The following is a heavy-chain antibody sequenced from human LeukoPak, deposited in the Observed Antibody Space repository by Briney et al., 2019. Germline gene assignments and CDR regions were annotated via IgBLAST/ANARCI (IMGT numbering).Heavy chain of an antibody. J-gene: IGHJ4*02. CDR1: GFTFSSYA. V-gene: IGHV3-64*01. Sequence: GGSLRLSCAASGFTFSSYAMHWVRQAPGKGLEYVSAISSNGGSTYYANSVKGRFTISRDNSKNTLYLQMGSLRAEDMAMYYCARGPYGDHSKGYFDYWGQGTLVTVSS. CDR2: ISSNGGST. D-gene: IGHD4-23*01. CDR3: ARGPYGDHSKGYFDY.